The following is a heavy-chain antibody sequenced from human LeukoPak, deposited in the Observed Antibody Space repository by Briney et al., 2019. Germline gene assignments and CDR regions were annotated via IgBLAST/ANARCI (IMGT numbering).Heavy chain of an antibody. CDR3: ARAQLWFWEPIGGFDY. CDR1: GYTFTGYY. J-gene: IGHJ4*02. V-gene: IGHV1-2*02. CDR2: INPNSGGT. Sequence: GASVKVSCKASGYTFTGYYMHWVRQAPGQGLEGMGWINPNSGGTNYAQKFQGRVTMTRDTSISTAYMELSRLRSDDTAVYYCARAQLWFWEPIGGFDYWGQGTLVTVSS. D-gene: IGHD3-10*01.